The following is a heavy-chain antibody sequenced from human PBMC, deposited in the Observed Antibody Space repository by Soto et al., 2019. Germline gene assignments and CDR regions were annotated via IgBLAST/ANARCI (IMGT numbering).Heavy chain of an antibody. Sequence: ASVKVSWKASGYTFTSYGISWVRQAPGQGLEWMGWISAYNGNTNYAQKLQGRVTMTTDTSTSTAYMELRSLRSDDTAVYYCARTNRDFWSGYYYYYYGMDVWGQGTTVTVSS. J-gene: IGHJ6*02. CDR1: GYTFTSYG. CDR2: ISAYNGNT. V-gene: IGHV1-18*01. CDR3: ARTNRDFWSGYYYYYYGMDV. D-gene: IGHD3-3*01.